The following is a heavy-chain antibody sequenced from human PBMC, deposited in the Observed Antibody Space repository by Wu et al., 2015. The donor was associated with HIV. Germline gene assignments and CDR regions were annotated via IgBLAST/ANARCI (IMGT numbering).Heavy chain of an antibody. V-gene: IGHV1-46*01. J-gene: IGHJ4*02. D-gene: IGHD3-16*02. CDR1: GYTFTSFY. CDR2: INPSGGST. Sequence: QVQLVQSGAEVKKPGASVKVSCKASGYTFTSFYIHWVRQAPGQGLEWMGIINPSGGSTTYAQKFQGRVAMTRDTSTSTVYMELSSLRSEDTAVYYCARSMITFGGVINHLDYWGQGTLVTVSS. CDR3: ARSMITFGGVINHLDY.